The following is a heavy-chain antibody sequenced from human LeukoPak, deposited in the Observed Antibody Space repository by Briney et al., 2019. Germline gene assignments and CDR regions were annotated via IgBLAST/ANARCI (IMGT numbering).Heavy chain of an antibody. CDR3: ARDPRPYCSGGSCYYFQH. V-gene: IGHV3-7*01. CDR1: GFTFSYYW. Sequence: GGSLRLSCAASGFTFSYYWMSWVRQAPGKGLEWVANIKQDGSDKYYVDSVKGRFTISRDNAKNSLYLQMNSLRAEDTAVYYCARDPRPYCSGGSCYYFQHWGQGTLVTVSS. D-gene: IGHD2-15*01. J-gene: IGHJ1*01. CDR2: IKQDGSDK.